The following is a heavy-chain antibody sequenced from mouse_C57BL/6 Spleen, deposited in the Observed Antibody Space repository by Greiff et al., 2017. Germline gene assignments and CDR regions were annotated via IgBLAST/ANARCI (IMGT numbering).Heavy chain of an antibody. CDR2: IYPGNSDT. CDR1: GYTFTSDW. CDR3: TSDGSCHWYFDV. D-gene: IGHD1-1*01. J-gene: IGHJ1*03. Sequence: EVQLQQSGTVLARPGASVKMSCKTSGYTFTSDWMHWVKQRPGQGLEWIGAIYPGNSDTSYNQKFKGKAKLTAVTSASTAYMELSSLTKEDSAVYYCTSDGSCHWYFDVWGTGTTVTVSS. V-gene: IGHV1-5*01.